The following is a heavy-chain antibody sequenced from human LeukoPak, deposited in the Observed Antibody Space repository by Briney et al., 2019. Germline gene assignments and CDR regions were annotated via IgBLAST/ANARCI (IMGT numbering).Heavy chain of an antibody. Sequence: GGSLRLSCAAPGFTFDDYAMHWVRQAPGKGLEWVSGISWNSGSIGYADSVKGRFTISRDNATKSRYLQMNVLGADAMALHYCAKGSGGSSPDAYYHYMAVWGKRTTLTLPS. J-gene: IGHJ6*03. CDR3: AKGSGGSSPDAYYHYMAV. CDR1: GFTFDDYA. V-gene: IGHV3-9*03. CDR2: ISWNSGSI. D-gene: IGHD2-15*01.